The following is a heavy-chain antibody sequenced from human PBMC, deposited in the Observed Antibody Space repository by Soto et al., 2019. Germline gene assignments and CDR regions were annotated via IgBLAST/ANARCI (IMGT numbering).Heavy chain of an antibody. CDR2: IYYRGNT. V-gene: IGHV4-59*08. CDR1: GGSIGTYY. Sequence: SETLSLTCTVSGGSIGTYYWSWIRQPPGKGLEWIGYIYYRGNTDYNPSLKSRVTISLDTPKNQLSLKLSSVTAADTVVYYCARHPGYYDILTGYTTYYFDYWGQGILVT. D-gene: IGHD3-9*01. J-gene: IGHJ4*02. CDR3: ARHPGYYDILTGYTTYYFDY.